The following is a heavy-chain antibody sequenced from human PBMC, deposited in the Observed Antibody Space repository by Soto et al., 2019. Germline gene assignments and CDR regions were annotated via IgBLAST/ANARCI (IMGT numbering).Heavy chain of an antibody. CDR3: ARDSLRITIFGGPGAFDI. V-gene: IGHV3-30-3*01. Sequence: GGSLRLSCAAPGFTFSSYAMHWVRQAPGKGLEWVAVISYDGSNKYYADSVKGRFTISRDNSKNTLYLQMNSLRAEDTAVYYCARDSLRITIFGGPGAFDIWGQGTMVTVSS. CDR2: ISYDGSNK. J-gene: IGHJ3*02. D-gene: IGHD3-3*01. CDR1: GFTFSSYA.